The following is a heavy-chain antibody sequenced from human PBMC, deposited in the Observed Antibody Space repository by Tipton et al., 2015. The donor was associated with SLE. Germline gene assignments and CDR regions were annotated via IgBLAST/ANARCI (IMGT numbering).Heavy chain of an antibody. CDR3: ATYTNVGWYFDL. CDR2: IYSGGST. Sequence: SLRLSCAASGFTFSSYAMSWVRQAPGKGLEWVSVIYSGGSTYYADSVKGRFTISRDNSKNTLYLQMNSLRAEDTAVYYCATYTNVGWYFDLWGRGTLVTVSS. CDR1: GFTFSSYA. D-gene: IGHD2-8*01. J-gene: IGHJ2*01. V-gene: IGHV3-23*03.